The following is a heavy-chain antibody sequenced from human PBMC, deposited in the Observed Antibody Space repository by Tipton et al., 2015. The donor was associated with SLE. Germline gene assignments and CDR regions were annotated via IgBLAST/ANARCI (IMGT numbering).Heavy chain of an antibody. D-gene: IGHD6-6*01. CDR3: ARGPRSRAAWYYYGMDV. CDR1: GASISNYY. Sequence: GLVKPSETLSLTCTVSGASISNYYWSWIRQPPGKGLEWIGYMYYGGSTNYNPSLKSRVTISLDTSKNQFSLKLSSVTAADTAVYCCARGPRSRAAWYYYGMDVWGQGTTVTVSS. V-gene: IGHV4-59*01. CDR2: MYYGGST. J-gene: IGHJ6*02.